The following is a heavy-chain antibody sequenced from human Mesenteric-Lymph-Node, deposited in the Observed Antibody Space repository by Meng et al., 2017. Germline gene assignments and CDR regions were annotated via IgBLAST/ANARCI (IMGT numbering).Heavy chain of an antibody. Sequence: ASVKVSCKASGYTFTSYYMHWVRQAPGQGLEWMGRINTNSGGTNYAQKFQGRVTMTRDTSISTAYMELSRLRSDDTAVYYCARVWMVRGVLFSHYGMDVWGQGTTVTVSS. CDR2: INTNSGGT. J-gene: IGHJ6*02. CDR1: GYTFTSYY. V-gene: IGHV1-2*06. D-gene: IGHD3-10*01. CDR3: ARVWMVRGVLFSHYGMDV.